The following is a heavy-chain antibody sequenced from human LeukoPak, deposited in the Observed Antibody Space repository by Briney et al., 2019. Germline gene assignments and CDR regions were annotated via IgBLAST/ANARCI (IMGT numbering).Heavy chain of an antibody. CDR3: ARTIYDILTGYYYFDY. J-gene: IGHJ4*02. D-gene: IGHD3-9*01. CDR2: INPSGGST. V-gene: IGHV1-46*01. Sequence: ASVKVSCKASGYTFTSYYMHWVRQAPGQGLEWMGIINPSGGSTSYAQKFQGRVTMTRDMSTSTVYMELSGLRSEDTAVYYCARTIYDILTGYYYFDYWGQGTLVTVSS. CDR1: GYTFTSYY.